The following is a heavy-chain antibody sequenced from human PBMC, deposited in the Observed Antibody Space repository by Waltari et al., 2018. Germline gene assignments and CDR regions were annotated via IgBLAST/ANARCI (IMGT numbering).Heavy chain of an antibody. J-gene: IGHJ4*02. D-gene: IGHD6-19*01. CDR1: GFTFSSYA. CDR2: ISYDGSNK. CDR3: AREQWLHLPGY. Sequence: QVQLVESGGGVVQPGRSLRLSCAASGFTFSSYAMHWVRQAPGKGLVWVSVISYDGSNKYYADSVKGRFTISRDNSKNTLYLQMNSLRAEDTAVYYCAREQWLHLPGYWGQGTLVTVSS. V-gene: IGHV3-30-3*01.